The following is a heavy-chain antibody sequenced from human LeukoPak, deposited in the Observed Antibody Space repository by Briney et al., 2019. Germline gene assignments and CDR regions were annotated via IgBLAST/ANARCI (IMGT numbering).Heavy chain of an antibody. J-gene: IGHJ4*02. CDR1: GLTFSSYA. Sequence: PGRSLRLSCAASGLTFSSYAMHWVRQAPGKGLEWVAVMSHDGSNKYYGDSVKGRFTISRDNSKNTLYLQMNSLRAEDTAVHYCAKLDSSGWSRPFDYWGQGTLVTVSS. V-gene: IGHV3-30*18. CDR3: AKLDSSGWSRPFDY. D-gene: IGHD6-19*01. CDR2: MSHDGSNK.